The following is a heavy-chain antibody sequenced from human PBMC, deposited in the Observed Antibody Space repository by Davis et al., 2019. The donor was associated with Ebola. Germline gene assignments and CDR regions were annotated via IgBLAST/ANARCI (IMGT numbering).Heavy chain of an antibody. Sequence: SETLSLTCAVSGYSISSGYYWGWIRQPPGKGLEWIGSIYHSGSTYYNPSLKSRVTISVDTSKNQFSLKLSSVTAADTAVYYCARDRAVTTSGLYNWFDPWGQGTLVTVSS. CDR3: ARDRAVTTSGLYNWFDP. D-gene: IGHD4-17*01. J-gene: IGHJ5*02. V-gene: IGHV4-38-2*02. CDR2: IYHSGST. CDR1: GYSISSGYY.